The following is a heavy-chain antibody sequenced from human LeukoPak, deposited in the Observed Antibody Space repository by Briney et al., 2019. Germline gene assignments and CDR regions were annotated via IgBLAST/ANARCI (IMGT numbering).Heavy chain of an antibody. V-gene: IGHV3-21*01. CDR2: ISSSSSYI. D-gene: IGHD1-1*01. CDR1: GFTFSSYS. Sequence: GGSLRLSCAASGFTFSSYSMNWVRQAPGKGLEWVSSISSSSSYIYYADSVKGRFTISRDNAKNSLYLQMNSLRAEDTAVYYCASPGAHYFDYWGQGTLVTVSS. CDR3: ASPGAHYFDY. J-gene: IGHJ4*02.